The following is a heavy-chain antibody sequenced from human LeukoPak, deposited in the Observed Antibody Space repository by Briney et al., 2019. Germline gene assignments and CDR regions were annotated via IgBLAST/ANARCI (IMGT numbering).Heavy chain of an antibody. CDR3: ARHRGYCSSTSCYGHYYYMDV. CDR2: IYYRGSA. J-gene: IGHJ6*03. V-gene: IGHV4-59*08. Sequence: PSETLSLTCTVSGGSISSYYWSWIRQPPGQGLEWNGFIYYRGSANYNPSLKSRVTISVDTSKNQFSLKLSSVTAADTAVYYCARHRGYCSSTSCYGHYYYMDVWGKGTTVTVSS. D-gene: IGHD2-2*01. CDR1: GGSISSYY.